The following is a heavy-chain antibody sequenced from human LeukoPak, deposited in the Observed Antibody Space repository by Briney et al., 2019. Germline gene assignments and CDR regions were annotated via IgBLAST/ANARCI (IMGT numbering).Heavy chain of an antibody. Sequence: PGGSLRLSCAASGFTFDDCAMHWVRQAPGKGLEWVSGISWNSGSIGYADSVKGRFTISRDNAKNSLYLQMNSLRAEDTALYYCAKGPMVRGVPYYFDYWGQGTLVTVSS. J-gene: IGHJ4*02. V-gene: IGHV3-9*01. CDR2: ISWNSGSI. CDR3: AKGPMVRGVPYYFDY. CDR1: GFTFDDCA. D-gene: IGHD3-10*01.